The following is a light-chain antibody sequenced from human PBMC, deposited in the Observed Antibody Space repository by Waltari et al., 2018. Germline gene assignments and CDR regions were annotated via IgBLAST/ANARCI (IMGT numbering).Light chain of an antibody. Sequence: QSALTQPASVSGSLGQAITISCAGVYNYVSWYQLHQGNAPYRMIFDFSKRPSGVSSRFSGSRSGNTASLTISGLQAEDEANYFCSSYTSSSTYVFGTGTKVT. J-gene: IGLJ1*01. CDR2: DFS. CDR3: SSYTSSSTYV. V-gene: IGLV2-14*03. CDR1: VYNY.